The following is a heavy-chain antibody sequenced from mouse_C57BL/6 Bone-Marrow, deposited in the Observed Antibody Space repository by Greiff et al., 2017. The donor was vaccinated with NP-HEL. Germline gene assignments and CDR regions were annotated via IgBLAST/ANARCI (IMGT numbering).Heavy chain of an antibody. V-gene: IGHV1-81*01. CDR1: GYTFTSYG. D-gene: IGHD1-1*01. Sequence: QVQLQQSGAELARPGASVKLSCKASGYTFTSYGISWVKQRTGQGLEWIGEIYPRSGNTYYNEKFKGKATLTADKSSSTAYMELRSLTSEDSAVYFCAREDYYGRGFDYWGQGTTLTVSS. CDR2: IYPRSGNT. J-gene: IGHJ2*01. CDR3: AREDYYGRGFDY.